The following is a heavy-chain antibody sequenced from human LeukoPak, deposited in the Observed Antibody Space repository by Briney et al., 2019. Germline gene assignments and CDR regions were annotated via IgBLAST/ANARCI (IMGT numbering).Heavy chain of an antibody. V-gene: IGHV3-11*01. D-gene: IGHD1-1*01. J-gene: IGHJ6*02. CDR1: GFTFSDYY. Sequence: GGSLRLSCVGSGFTFSDYYMTWIRQAPGKGLEWASYISSSGSHIYYAASVKGRFTISRDNANDSLSLQLNRLRAEDTAVYYCARGTAGYYYYPGLDVWGRGTTVTVSS. CDR2: ISSSGSHI. CDR3: ARGTAGYYYYPGLDV.